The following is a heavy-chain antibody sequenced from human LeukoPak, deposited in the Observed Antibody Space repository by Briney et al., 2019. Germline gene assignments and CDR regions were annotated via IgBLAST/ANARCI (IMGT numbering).Heavy chain of an antibody. CDR1: RFTFSRYA. CDR2: ISGSGGST. J-gene: IGHJ4*02. V-gene: IGHV3-23*01. D-gene: IGHD6-19*01. Sequence: GGSLRLSCAASRFTFSRYAMSWVRQAPGKGLEWVSAISGSGGSTFYADSVKGRFTISRDNSKNTVYLQMNSLTAEDTATYFCARDLHWLAFDFWGQGSLVTVSS. CDR3: ARDLHWLAFDF.